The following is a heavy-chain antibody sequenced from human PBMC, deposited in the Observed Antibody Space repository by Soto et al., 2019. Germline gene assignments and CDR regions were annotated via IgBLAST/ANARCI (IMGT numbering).Heavy chain of an antibody. CDR3: ARDGDGNWSPSYIKYYFDY. CDR2: ISYDGSNK. CDR1: GFTFSSYA. V-gene: IGHV3-30-3*01. Sequence: GGSLRLSCAASGFTFSSYAMHWVRQAPGKGLDWVAVISYDGSNKYYADSVKGRFTISRDNSKNTLYLQMNSLRAEDTAVYYCARDGDGNWSPSYIKYYFDYWGHGTLVTVSS. J-gene: IGHJ4*01. D-gene: IGHD1-1*01.